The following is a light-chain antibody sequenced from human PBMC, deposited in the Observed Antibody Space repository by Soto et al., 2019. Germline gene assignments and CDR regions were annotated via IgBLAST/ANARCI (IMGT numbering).Light chain of an antibody. CDR3: QQSYNTPLT. CDR2: AAS. CDR1: QSISTY. J-gene: IGKJ4*01. Sequence: DIQMTQSPSSLSASVGDRVTITCRASQSISTYVNWYQQRPGKAPKVLIYAASTLRSGVPSRFSGSGSGTDFTLTIGGLQPEDFATYYCQQSYNTPLTFGGGT. V-gene: IGKV1-39*01.